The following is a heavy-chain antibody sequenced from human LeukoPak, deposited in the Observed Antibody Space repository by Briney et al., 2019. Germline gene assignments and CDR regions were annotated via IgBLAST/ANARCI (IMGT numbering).Heavy chain of an antibody. Sequence: GRSLRPSCAPAALTFTSYSTHWVRQAQGKGLGWVSRINSDVSSTTYAGSGKGRCTISRDNAKNTLYLQMNSLRAEDTAVYYCARDRSYSGRYFDYWGQGTLVTVSS. D-gene: IGHD1-26*01. V-gene: IGHV3-74*01. CDR2: INSDVSST. J-gene: IGHJ4*02. CDR3: ARDRSYSGRYFDY. CDR1: ALTFTSYS.